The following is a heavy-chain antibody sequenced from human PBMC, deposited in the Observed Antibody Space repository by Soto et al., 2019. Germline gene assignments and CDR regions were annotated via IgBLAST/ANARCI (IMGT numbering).Heavy chain of an antibody. D-gene: IGHD6-6*01. CDR2: VSGGGGST. Sequence: PGGSLRLSCAASGFTFSNYAMNWVRQTPGKGLEWVSAVSGGGGSTYYADSVKGRFTISRDNSKSTVYLQMTSLRAEDTAAYYCAKDGPGIATRPRYFDCWGQGTLVTVSS. J-gene: IGHJ4*02. CDR1: GFTFSNYA. V-gene: IGHV3-23*01. CDR3: AKDGPGIATRPRYFDC.